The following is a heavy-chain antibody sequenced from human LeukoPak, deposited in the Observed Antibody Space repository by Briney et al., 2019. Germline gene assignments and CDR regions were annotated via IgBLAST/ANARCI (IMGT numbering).Heavy chain of an antibody. V-gene: IGHV1-2*02. Sequence: GDSVKVSCKASGYNLTVYYMFWVRQAPGQGLEWMGWINPNSGGTNYAQKFQGRVTMTRDTSISTAYMELSRLRSDDTAVYYCARGGGYSGYDWAFGYWGQGTLVTVSS. CDR2: INPNSGGT. CDR1: GYNLTVYY. CDR3: ARGGGYSGYDWAFGY. D-gene: IGHD5-12*01. J-gene: IGHJ4*02.